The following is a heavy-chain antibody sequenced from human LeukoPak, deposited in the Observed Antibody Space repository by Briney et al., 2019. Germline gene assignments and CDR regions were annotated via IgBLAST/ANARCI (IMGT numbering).Heavy chain of an antibody. V-gene: IGHV1-69*06. CDR3: ARDAGATTNPDY. J-gene: IGHJ4*02. CDR2: IIPLFGTP. Sequence: ASVKVSCKASGGTFSSYTISWVRQAPGQGLEWMGGIIPLFGTPDYAQKFQDRLTITADKSTSTAYMELSRLRSDDTAVYYCARDAGATTNPDYWGQGTLVTVSS. CDR1: GGTFSSYT. D-gene: IGHD1-26*01.